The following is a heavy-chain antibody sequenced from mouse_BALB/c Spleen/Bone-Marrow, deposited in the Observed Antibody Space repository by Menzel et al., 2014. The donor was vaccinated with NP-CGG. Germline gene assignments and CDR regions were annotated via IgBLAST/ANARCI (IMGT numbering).Heavy chain of an antibody. V-gene: IGHV1-14*01. CDR2: INPYNDGT. CDR3: ARVYYGYDGTSSWFAY. D-gene: IGHD2-2*01. CDR1: GYTFTNYV. Sequence: EVQLQQSGPELVKPGASVKMSCKASGYTFTNYVMLWVKQKPGQGLEWIGYINPYNDGTKYNEKFKGKATLTSDKSSSTAYMDPSSLTSEDSAVYYCARVYYGYDGTSSWFAYWGQGTLVTVSA. J-gene: IGHJ3*01.